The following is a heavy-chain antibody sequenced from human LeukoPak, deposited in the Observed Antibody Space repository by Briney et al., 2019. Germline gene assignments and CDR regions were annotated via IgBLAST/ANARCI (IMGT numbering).Heavy chain of an antibody. V-gene: IGHV4-4*07. J-gene: IGHJ3*02. CDR1: GGSISSYY. CDR3: ARDDPPSAGDAFDI. D-gene: IGHD6-25*01. Sequence: SETLSLTCTVSGGSISSYYWSWIRQPAGKGLEWIGRIYTSGSTNYNPSPKSRVTMSVDTSKNQFSLKLSSVTAADTAVYYCARDDPPSAGDAFDIWGQGTMVTVSS. CDR2: IYTSGST.